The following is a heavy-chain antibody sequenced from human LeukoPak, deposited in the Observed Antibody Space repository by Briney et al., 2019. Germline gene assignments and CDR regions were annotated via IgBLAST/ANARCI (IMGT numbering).Heavy chain of an antibody. Sequence: GGSLRLSCAASGFTVTTNYMNWVRQAPGKGLEWVAVIYSGGTTYYADSVKGRSTISRDNSKNTLYLQMNTLRAEDTAVYYCAMGSGYLFDYWGQGTLVTVSS. CDR1: GFTVTTNY. D-gene: IGHD3-3*01. CDR2: IYSGGTT. CDR3: AMGSGYLFDY. V-gene: IGHV3-53*01. J-gene: IGHJ4*02.